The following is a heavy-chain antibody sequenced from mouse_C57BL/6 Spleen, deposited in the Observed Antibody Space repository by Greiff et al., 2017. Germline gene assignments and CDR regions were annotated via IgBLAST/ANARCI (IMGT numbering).Heavy chain of an antibody. V-gene: IGHV1-85*01. Sequence: QVQLQQSGPELVQPGASVKLSCKASVYTFTSYDLNWVKQRPGQGLAWIGWLSPRDGSTQYTEKFKGKATLTVDTSSSTAYMELHSLTSEDSAVYFCAREGSSLYYAMDYWGQGTSVSVAS. CDR2: LSPRDGST. J-gene: IGHJ4*01. CDR3: AREGSSLYYAMDY. D-gene: IGHD1-1*01. CDR1: VYTFTSYD.